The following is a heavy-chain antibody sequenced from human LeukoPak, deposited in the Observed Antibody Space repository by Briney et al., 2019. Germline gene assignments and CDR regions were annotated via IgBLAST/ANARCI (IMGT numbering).Heavy chain of an antibody. CDR3: AGQWQQLVPSFDP. V-gene: IGHV4-59*08. D-gene: IGHD6-13*01. CDR2: IHYSGST. Sequence: PSETLSLTCTVSGGSISSYHWIWIRQPPGKGLEWIGYIHYSGSTNYNPSLKSRVTISVDTSKNQFSLKLSSVTAADTAVYYCAGQWQQLVPSFDPWGQGTLVTVSS. CDR1: GGSISSYH. J-gene: IGHJ5*02.